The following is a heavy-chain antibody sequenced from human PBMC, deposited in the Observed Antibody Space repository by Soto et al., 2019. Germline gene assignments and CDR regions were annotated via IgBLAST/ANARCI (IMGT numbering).Heavy chain of an antibody. D-gene: IGHD3-3*01. V-gene: IGHV3-21*01. Sequence: PGGTVRIACAVEQLSPSRDSMKCVLLAPGKRLEWVSSISSSSSNIYYAASVKGRFTISRDNAKNSLYLQMNSLRAEDTAVYYCAREAINYYFFSCYAKDRYVIYF. CDR3: AREAINYYFFSCYAKDRYVIYF. CDR2: ISSSSSNI. J-gene: IGHJ1*01. CDR1: QLSPSRDS.